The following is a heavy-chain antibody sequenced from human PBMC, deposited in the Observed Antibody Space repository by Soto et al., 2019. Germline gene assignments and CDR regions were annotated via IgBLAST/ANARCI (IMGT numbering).Heavy chain of an antibody. CDR3: AKDQMITFGGVIVIPGLFDY. V-gene: IGHV3-23*01. D-gene: IGHD3-16*02. J-gene: IGHJ4*02. CDR2: ISGSGGST. Sequence: GGSLRLSCAASGFTFSSYAMSWVRQAPGKGLEWVSAISGSGGSTYYADSVKGRFTISRDNSKNTLYLQMNSLRAEDTAVYYCAKDQMITFGGVIVIPGLFDYWGQGTLVTVSS. CDR1: GFTFSSYA.